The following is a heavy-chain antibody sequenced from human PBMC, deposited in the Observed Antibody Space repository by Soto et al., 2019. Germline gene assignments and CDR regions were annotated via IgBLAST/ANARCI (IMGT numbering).Heavy chain of an antibody. CDR1: GYAFTTYG. CDR3: ARGRYGDY. V-gene: IGHV1-18*01. CDR2: ISAHNGNT. D-gene: IGHD1-1*01. Sequence: QVHLVQSGAEVKKPGASVKVSCKGSGYAFTTYGITWVRQAPGQGLEWMGWISAHNGNTNYAQKLQGRVTMTRDTSTSTAYMEVRSLRSDDTAVYYCARGRYGDYWGQGALVTVSS. J-gene: IGHJ4*02.